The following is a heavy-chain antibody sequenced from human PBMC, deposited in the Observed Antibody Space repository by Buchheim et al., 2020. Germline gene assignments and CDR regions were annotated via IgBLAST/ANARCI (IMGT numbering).Heavy chain of an antibody. Sequence: QVQLQESGPGLVKPSETLSLTCTVSGGSISSYYWSWIRQPPGKGLEWIGYIYYSGSTNYNPSLKSRVTISVDTSKNQFSLQLSSVTAADTAVYYCARGRYSSSWAYYYYGMDVWGQGTT. J-gene: IGHJ6*02. CDR1: GGSISSYY. CDR3: ARGRYSSSWAYYYYGMDV. V-gene: IGHV4-59*01. CDR2: IYYSGST. D-gene: IGHD6-13*01.